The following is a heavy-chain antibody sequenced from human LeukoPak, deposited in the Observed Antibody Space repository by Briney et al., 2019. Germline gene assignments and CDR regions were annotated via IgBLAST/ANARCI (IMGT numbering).Heavy chain of an antibody. D-gene: IGHD3-10*01. J-gene: IGHJ6*02. CDR1: GFTFSSYA. CDR3: ARDRYYYGSGSYYNWYFYYYGMDV. V-gene: IGHV3-30-3*01. CDR2: ISYDGSNK. Sequence: PGGSLRLSCAASGFTFSSYAIHWVRQAPGKGLEWVAVISYDGSNKYYADSVKGRFTISRDNSKNTLYLQMNSLRAEDTAVYYCARDRYYYGSGSYYNWYFYYYGMDVWGQGTTVTVSS.